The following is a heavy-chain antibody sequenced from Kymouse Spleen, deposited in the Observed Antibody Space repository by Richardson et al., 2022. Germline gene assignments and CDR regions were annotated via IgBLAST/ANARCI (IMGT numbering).Heavy chain of an antibody. V-gene: IGHV4-31*03. CDR2: IYYSGST. J-gene: IGHJ5*02. CDR3: ARKGAMVRGFLNWFDP. Sequence: QVQLQESGPGLVKPSQTLSLTCTVSGGSISSGGYYWSWIRQHPGKGLEWIGYIYYSGSTYYNPSLKSRVTISVDTSKNQFSLKLSSVTAADTAVYYCARKGAMVRGFLNWFDPWGQGTLVTVSS. D-gene: IGHD3-10*01. CDR1: GGSISSGGYY.